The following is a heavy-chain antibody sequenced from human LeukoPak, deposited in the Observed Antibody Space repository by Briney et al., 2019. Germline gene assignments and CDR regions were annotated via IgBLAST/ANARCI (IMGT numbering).Heavy chain of an antibody. CDR2: IYPGDSDT. D-gene: IGHD6-13*01. CDR3: ATISSSWYGPTGWFDP. V-gene: IGHV5-51*01. J-gene: IGHJ5*02. CDR1: GYSFTSYW. Sequence: GESLKISCKGSGYSFTSYWIGWVRQMPGKGLEWMGIIYPGDSDTRYSPPFQGQVTISADKSISTAYLQWSSLKASDTAMYYCATISSSWYGPTGWFDPWGQGTLVTVSS.